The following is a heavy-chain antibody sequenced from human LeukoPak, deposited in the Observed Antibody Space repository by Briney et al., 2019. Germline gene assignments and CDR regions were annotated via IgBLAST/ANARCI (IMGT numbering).Heavy chain of an antibody. D-gene: IGHD4-11*01. CDR3: AKDLGYYSSYYYGMDV. CDR1: GFTFSSSG. CDR2: ISYDGRSK. Sequence: GGSLRFSCAASGFTFSSSGMHWVRQAPGKGLEWVAVISYDGRSKYYGDSVKGRFTISRDNSKNTLYLQMNSLRAEDSAVYYCAKDLGYYSSYYYGMDVWGQGTTVTVSS. J-gene: IGHJ6*02. V-gene: IGHV3-30*18.